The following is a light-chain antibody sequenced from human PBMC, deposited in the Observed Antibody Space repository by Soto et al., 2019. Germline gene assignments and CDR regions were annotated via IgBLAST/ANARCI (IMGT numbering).Light chain of an antibody. Sequence: DIQMTQSPSSLSASVGDRVTITCRASQSIANYLNWYQQKPGRAPKLLIYTASSLQSGVPSRFSGSGSGTDFTLTISNLQPEDFATYYCQQSNSAPRTFGQGTKLEIK. J-gene: IGKJ2*01. CDR3: QQSNSAPRT. CDR2: TAS. CDR1: QSIANY. V-gene: IGKV1-39*01.